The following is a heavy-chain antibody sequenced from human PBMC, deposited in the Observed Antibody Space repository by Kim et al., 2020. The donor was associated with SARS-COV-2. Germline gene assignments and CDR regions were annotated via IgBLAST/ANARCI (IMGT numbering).Heavy chain of an antibody. CDR3: ASWLAPGRYYYYGMDV. J-gene: IGHJ6*02. D-gene: IGHD3-9*01. Sequence: GGSLRLSCAASGFTFSSYGMHWVRQAPGKGLEWVAVIWYDGSNKYYADSVKGRFTISRDNSKNTLYLKMNSLRAEDTAVYYCASWLAPGRYYYYGMDVWGQGTTVTVSS. CDR1: GFTFSSYG. V-gene: IGHV3-33*01. CDR2: IWYDGSNK.